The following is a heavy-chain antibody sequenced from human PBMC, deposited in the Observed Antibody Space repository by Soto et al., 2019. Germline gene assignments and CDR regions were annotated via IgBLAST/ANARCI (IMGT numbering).Heavy chain of an antibody. J-gene: IGHJ4*01. D-gene: IGHD6-13*01. CDR1: GGSIIGTHW. CDR2: THHSRGT. V-gene: IGHV4-4*02. CDR3: ARYSAASGTYYFDY. Sequence: SETLSLTCAVSGGSIIGTHWWSWVRRPPGKGLEFIGETHHSRGTNYNPSLRSRVTMSLDKSKNQLSLILYSVTAADTGVYYCARYSAASGTYYFDYWGQGTLVTVSS.